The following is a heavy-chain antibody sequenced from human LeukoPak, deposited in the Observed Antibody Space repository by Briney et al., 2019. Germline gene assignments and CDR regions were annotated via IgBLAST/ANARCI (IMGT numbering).Heavy chain of an antibody. J-gene: IGHJ3*02. D-gene: IGHD1-26*01. CDR2: MNPNSGNT. Sequence: GASVKVSCKASGYTFTSYDINWVRQATGQGLEWMGWMNPNSGNTGYAQKFQGRVTMTRNTSISTAYMELSSLRSEDTAVYYCARPVSGSYYAEDAFDIWGQGTTVTVSS. CDR1: GYTFTSYD. V-gene: IGHV1-8*01. CDR3: ARPVSGSYYAEDAFDI.